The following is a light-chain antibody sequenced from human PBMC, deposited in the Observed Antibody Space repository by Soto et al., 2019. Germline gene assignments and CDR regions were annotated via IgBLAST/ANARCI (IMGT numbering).Light chain of an antibody. CDR1: QSVTSN. Sequence: EIVMTQSPATLSVSPGERATLSCRASQSVTSNLAWYQQKPGQAPRLLIYGASTRATGIPARFSGSGSGTEFTLTISSLQPDDFATYYCQQYGSSLITFGQGTRLEIK. CDR2: GAS. CDR3: QQYGSSLIT. J-gene: IGKJ5*01. V-gene: IGKV3-15*01.